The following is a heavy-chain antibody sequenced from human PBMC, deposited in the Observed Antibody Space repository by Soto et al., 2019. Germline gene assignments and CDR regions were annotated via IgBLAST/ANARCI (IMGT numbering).Heavy chain of an antibody. J-gene: IGHJ6*02. CDR3: ARMYSSSTDLYYYYGMDV. Sequence: SVKVSCKASGGTFSSYAISWVRQAPGQGLEWMGGIIPIFGTANYAQEFQGRVTITADESTSTAYMELSSLRSEDTAVYYCARMYSSSTDLYYYYGMDVWGQGTTVTVS. CDR2: IIPIFGTA. V-gene: IGHV1-69*13. D-gene: IGHD6-6*01. CDR1: GGTFSSYA.